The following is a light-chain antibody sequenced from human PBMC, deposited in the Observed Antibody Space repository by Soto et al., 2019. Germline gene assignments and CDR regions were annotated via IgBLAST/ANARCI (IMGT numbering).Light chain of an antibody. CDR1: QSVSSSY. Sequence: EIVLTHSPGTLSFSPGERATLSCSASQSVSSSYLAWYQQKPGQAPRLLIYGASSRATGIPDRFSGSGSGTDFTLTISRLEPEDFAVYYCQQYGSSPRTFGQGTKVDIK. CDR3: QQYGSSPRT. CDR2: GAS. V-gene: IGKV3-20*01. J-gene: IGKJ1*01.